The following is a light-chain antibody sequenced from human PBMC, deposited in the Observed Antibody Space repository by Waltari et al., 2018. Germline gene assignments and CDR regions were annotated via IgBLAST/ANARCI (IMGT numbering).Light chain of an antibody. V-gene: IGLV2-14*01. J-gene: IGLJ2*01. Sequence: QSALTQPASVSGSPGQSITISCTGTSSDVGAYNYVSWYQQHPGKAPKLMIYEVSKRPSGVANRCSGSKSGNTASLTISGLQAEDEADYYCSSYTSSNTLVFGGGTKLTVL. CDR2: EVS. CDR3: SSYTSSNTLV. CDR1: SSDVGAYNY.